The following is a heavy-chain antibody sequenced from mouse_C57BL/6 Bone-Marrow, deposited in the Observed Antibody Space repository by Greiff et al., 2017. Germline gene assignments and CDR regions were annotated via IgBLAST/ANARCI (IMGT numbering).Heavy chain of an antibody. CDR3: ARGEGSLFAY. V-gene: IGHV1-81*01. CDR2: IYPRSGNT. CDR1: GYTFTSYG. Sequence: VQLQQSGAELARPGASVKLSCKASGYTFTSYGISWVKQRTGQGLEWIGEIYPRSGNTYYNEKFKGKATLTADKSSSTAYMELRSLTSEDSAVYFCARGEGSLFAYWGQGTLVTVSA. J-gene: IGHJ3*01.